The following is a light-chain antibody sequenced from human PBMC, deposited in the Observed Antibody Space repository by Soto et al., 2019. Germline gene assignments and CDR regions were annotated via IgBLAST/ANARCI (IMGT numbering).Light chain of an antibody. CDR2: EVS. V-gene: IGLV2-14*01. CDR1: SSDVGGYNY. J-gene: IGLJ1*01. Sequence: QSALTQPASVSGSPGQSITISYTGTSSDVGGYNYVSWYQQHPGKAPKLMIYEVSNRPSGVSNRFSGSKSGNTASLTISGLQAEDEADYYCSSYTSSRTLVFGTGTKLNVL. CDR3: SSYTSSRTLV.